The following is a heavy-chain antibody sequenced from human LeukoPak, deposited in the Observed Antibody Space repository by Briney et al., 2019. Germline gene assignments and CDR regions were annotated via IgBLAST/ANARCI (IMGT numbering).Heavy chain of an antibody. CDR1: GFTFSRYW. J-gene: IGHJ4*02. D-gene: IGHD3-22*01. Sequence: GGSLRLSCAASGFTFSRYWIHWVRQVPGEGLVWVSRTNTDGRTTSYADSVKGRFTISRDNAKNMVYLQMNSLRAEDTAVYYCARIEDRGAAFDSWGQGTLVTVSS. CDR3: ARIEDRGAAFDS. V-gene: IGHV3-74*01. CDR2: TNTDGRTT.